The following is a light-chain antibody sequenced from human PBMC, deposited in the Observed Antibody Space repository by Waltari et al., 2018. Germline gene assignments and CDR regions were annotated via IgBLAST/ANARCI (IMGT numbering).Light chain of an antibody. CDR1: QSISSW. CDR3: QQYNSYLLT. V-gene: IGKV1-5*03. Sequence: DIQMTQSPSTLSASVGDRVTITCRASQSISSWLAWYQQKPGKAPKLLIYKASGLESGVPSRFSDSGSGTEFTLTISSLQPDDFATYYCQQYNSYLLTFGGGTKVEIK. CDR2: KAS. J-gene: IGKJ4*01.